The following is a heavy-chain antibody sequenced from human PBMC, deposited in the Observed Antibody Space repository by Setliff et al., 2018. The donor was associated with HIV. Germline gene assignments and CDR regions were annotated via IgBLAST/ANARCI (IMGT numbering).Heavy chain of an antibody. D-gene: IGHD1-26*01. V-gene: IGHV3-48*03. CDR2: ISSSGTTI. Sequence: GGSLRLSCAASGFTFDNYAMVWVRQAPGKGLEWVSLISSSGTTISYADSVKGRFTISRDNAKNSLYLQMNSLKADDTAVYYCARGSGTTMGASGPGYWGQGTLVTVSS. CDR1: GFTFDNYA. J-gene: IGHJ4*02. CDR3: ARGSGTTMGASGPGY.